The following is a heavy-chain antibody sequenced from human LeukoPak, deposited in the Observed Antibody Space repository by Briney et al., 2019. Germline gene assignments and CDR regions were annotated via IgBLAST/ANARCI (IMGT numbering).Heavy chain of an antibody. V-gene: IGHV1-69*04. J-gene: IGHJ3*02. D-gene: IGHD3-9*01. Sequence: SVKVSCKASGGTFSSYAISWARQAPGQGLEWMGRIIPILGIANYAQKFQGRVTITADKSTSTAYMELSSLRSEDTAVYYCARALGRYFDWNDAFDIWGQGTMVTVSS. CDR1: GGTFSSYA. CDR2: IIPILGIA. CDR3: ARALGRYFDWNDAFDI.